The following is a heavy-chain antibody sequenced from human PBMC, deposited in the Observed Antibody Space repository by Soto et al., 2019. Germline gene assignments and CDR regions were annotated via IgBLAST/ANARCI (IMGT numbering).Heavy chain of an antibody. D-gene: IGHD2-21*01. J-gene: IGHJ6*02. CDR2: IYYSGST. CDR3: ARFAQCGYYYYGMDV. CDR1: GGSISSGGYY. Sequence: KTSETLSLTCTVSGGSISSGGYYWSWIRQHPGKGLEWIGYIYYSGSTYYNPSLKSRVTISVDTSKNQFSLKLSSVTAADTAVYYCARFAQCGYYYYGMDVWGQGTTVTVS. V-gene: IGHV4-31*03.